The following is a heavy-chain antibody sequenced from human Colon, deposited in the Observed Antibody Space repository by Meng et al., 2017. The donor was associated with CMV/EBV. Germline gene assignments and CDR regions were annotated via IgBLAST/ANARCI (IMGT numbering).Heavy chain of an antibody. D-gene: IGHD3-10*01. V-gene: IGHV3-30*02. Sequence: QVELVGSGGGVVQPGGSLRLSCAASGFTFSDYGMHWLRQAPGKGLEWVAFVLYDGSRKYYGDSVKGRFSISRDNSKNTLYLRMNSLRADDTAVYYCVKDQCRGWGQGTLVTVSS. CDR3: VKDQCRG. CDR2: VLYDGSRK. CDR1: GFTFSDYG. J-gene: IGHJ4*02.